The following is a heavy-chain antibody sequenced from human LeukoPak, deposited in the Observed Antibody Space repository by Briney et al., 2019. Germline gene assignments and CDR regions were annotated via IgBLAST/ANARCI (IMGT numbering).Heavy chain of an antibody. CDR2: IYSGGST. J-gene: IGHJ4*02. D-gene: IGHD6-13*01. V-gene: IGHV3-53*01. CDR1: GFTVSNTY. CDR3: ARDVISSSWFSGFDY. Sequence: GGSLRLSCAASGFTVSNTYVSWVRQAPGKGLEWLSVIYSGGSTYYPDSVKGRFTLSRDNSKNTLYLQMNSLRAEDTAVYYCARDVISSSWFSGFDYWGQGTLVTVSS.